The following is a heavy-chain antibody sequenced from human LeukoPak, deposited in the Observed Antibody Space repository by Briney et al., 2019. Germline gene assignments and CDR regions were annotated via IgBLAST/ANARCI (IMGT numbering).Heavy chain of an antibody. CDR1: GGSISSYY. J-gene: IGHJ4*02. CDR2: IYYSGST. D-gene: IGHD2-2*01. Sequence: NSSEALSLTCTVSGGSISSYYWSWIRQPPGKGLEWIGYIYYSGSTNYNPSLKSRVTISVDTSKNQFSLKLSSVTAADTAVYYCARLARAIVVVPAAADYWGQGTLVTVSS. CDR3: ARLARAIVVVPAAADY. V-gene: IGHV4-59*01.